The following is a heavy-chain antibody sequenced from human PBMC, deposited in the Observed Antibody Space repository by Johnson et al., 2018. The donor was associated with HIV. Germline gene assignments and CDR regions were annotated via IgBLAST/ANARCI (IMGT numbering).Heavy chain of an antibody. Sequence: QVQLVESGGGLVKPGGSLRLSCAASGFTFSRYAMHWVRQAPVKGLEWVAVISYDGSNKYYADSVKARFTISRDNSKNTLYLQMNNLRAEDTALYYCARESLDAFDIWGQGTMVTVSS. CDR2: ISYDGSNK. V-gene: IGHV3-30*04. CDR3: ARESLDAFDI. J-gene: IGHJ3*02. CDR1: GFTFSRYA.